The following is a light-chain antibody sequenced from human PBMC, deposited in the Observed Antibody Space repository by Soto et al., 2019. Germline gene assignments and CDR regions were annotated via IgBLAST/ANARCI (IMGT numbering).Light chain of an antibody. Sequence: DLQMTQSPSSLSASVGDRVTITCRASQSISSYLNWYQQKPGKAPKLLIYAASSLQSGVPSSFSGSGSGTDFTLTISSLQPGDFATYYCQQSYSTPWTFGQGTKVEIK. CDR3: QQSYSTPWT. J-gene: IGKJ1*01. CDR2: AAS. V-gene: IGKV1-39*01. CDR1: QSISSY.